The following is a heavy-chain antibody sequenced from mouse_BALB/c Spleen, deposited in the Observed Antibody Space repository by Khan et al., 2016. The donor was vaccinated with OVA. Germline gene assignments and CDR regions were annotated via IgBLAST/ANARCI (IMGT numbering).Heavy chain of an antibody. CDR3: ARQNYYGYALDY. V-gene: IGHV3-2*02. Sequence: EVQLQESGPGLVKPSQSLSLTCTVTGYSITSNYAWSWIRKFPGNKLEWLGYISYSGATNYNPYFKSRISVTRDTSENQFYLQLTSVTTEDTATYYCARQNYYGYALDYWGQGTSVTVSS. D-gene: IGHD1-1*01. J-gene: IGHJ4*01. CDR2: ISYSGAT. CDR1: GYSITSNYA.